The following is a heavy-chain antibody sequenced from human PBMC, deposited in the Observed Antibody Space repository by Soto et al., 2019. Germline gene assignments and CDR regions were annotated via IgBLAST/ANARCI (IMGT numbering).Heavy chain of an antibody. CDR2: INPSGGST. D-gene: IGHD2-2*01. J-gene: IGHJ6*02. V-gene: IGHV1-46*01. CDR1: GYTFTSYY. Sequence: ASVKVSCKASGYTFTSYYMHWVRQAPGQGLEWMGIINPSGGSTSYAQKFQGRVTMTRDTSTSTVYMELSSLRSEDTAVYYCAGEVPADIPYFYYGMDVWRQGTSVTVSS. CDR3: AGEVPADIPYFYYGMDV.